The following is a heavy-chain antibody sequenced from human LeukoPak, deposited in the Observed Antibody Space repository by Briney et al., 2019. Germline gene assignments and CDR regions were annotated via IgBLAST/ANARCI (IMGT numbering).Heavy chain of an antibody. Sequence: ASVKVSCKASGGTFSSYAISWVRQAPGQGLEWMGWINPNRGGTNYAQKFQGRVTMTRDTSISTAYMELSRLRSDDTAVYYCARERVQWLVSRASYYYYGMDVWGQGTTVTVSS. CDR1: GGTFSSYA. CDR3: ARERVQWLVSRASYYYYGMDV. D-gene: IGHD6-19*01. V-gene: IGHV1-2*02. J-gene: IGHJ6*02. CDR2: INPNRGGT.